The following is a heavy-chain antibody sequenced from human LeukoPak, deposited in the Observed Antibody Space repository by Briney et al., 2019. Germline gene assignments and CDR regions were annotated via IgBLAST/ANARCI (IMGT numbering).Heavy chain of an antibody. J-gene: IGHJ4*02. D-gene: IGHD4-17*01. CDR2: INSDGSST. V-gene: IGHV3-74*01. Sequence: GKXLVWVSRINSDGSSTTSADSVKGRFTISRDNAKNTLYLQMNSLRAEDTAVYYCAKGGATVIDYWGQGTLVTVSS. CDR3: AKGGATVIDY.